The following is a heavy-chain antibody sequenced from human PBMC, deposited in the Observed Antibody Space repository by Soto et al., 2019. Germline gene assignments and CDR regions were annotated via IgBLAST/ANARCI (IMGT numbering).Heavy chain of an antibody. D-gene: IGHD5-12*01. J-gene: IGHJ5*02. V-gene: IGHV3-21*01. CDR1: GFTFSSYS. CDR2: ISSSSSYI. CDR3: ATSRIGLATILSPENWFDP. Sequence: GGSLRLSCAASGFTFSSYSMNWVRQAPGKGLEWVSSISSSSSYIYYADSVKGRFTISRDNAKNSLYLQMNSLRAEDTAVYYCATSRIGLATILSPENWFDPWGQGTLVTVSS.